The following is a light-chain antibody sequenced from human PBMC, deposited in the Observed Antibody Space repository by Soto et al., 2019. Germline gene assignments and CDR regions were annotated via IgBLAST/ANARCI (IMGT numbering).Light chain of an antibody. CDR3: ISYTSSSPYV. V-gene: IGLV2-14*01. CDR2: EVT. Sequence: QSVLTQPASVSGSPGQSITISCTGTSSDVGGYNYVSWYQQHPGKSRKLMIYEVTNRPSGVSNRFSGSKSGNTASLTISGLQAEDEADYYCISYTSSSPYVFGTGTKVTVL. CDR1: SSDVGGYNY. J-gene: IGLJ1*01.